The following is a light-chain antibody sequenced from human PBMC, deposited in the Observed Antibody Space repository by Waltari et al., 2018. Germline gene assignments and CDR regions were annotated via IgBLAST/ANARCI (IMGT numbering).Light chain of an antibody. Sequence: EIVMTQSPATLSVSPGEGATLSCRASQSVGGSLAWYQQKPGQAPRLLICGASTRATGIPARFSGSGSGTEFTLTISSLQSEDFAVYYCQQYINYYTFGQGTKLEIK. J-gene: IGKJ2*01. CDR1: QSVGGS. CDR2: GAS. V-gene: IGKV3-15*01. CDR3: QQYINYYT.